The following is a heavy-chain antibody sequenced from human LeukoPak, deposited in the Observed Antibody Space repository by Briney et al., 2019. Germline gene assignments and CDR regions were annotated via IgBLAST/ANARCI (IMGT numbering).Heavy chain of an antibody. D-gene: IGHD3-22*01. V-gene: IGHV4-59*01. Sequence: SETLSLTCTVSGGSISSYYWSWIRQPPGKGLEWIGYIYYSGSTNYNPSLKSRVTISVDTSKNQFSLKLSSVTAADTAVYYCARADDSSGYYGGFDYWGQGTLVTVSS. CDR3: ARADDSSGYYGGFDY. J-gene: IGHJ4*02. CDR2: IYYSGST. CDR1: GGSISSYY.